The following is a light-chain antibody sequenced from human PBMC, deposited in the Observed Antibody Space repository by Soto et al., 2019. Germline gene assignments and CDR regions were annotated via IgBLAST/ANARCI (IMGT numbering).Light chain of an antibody. CDR1: KIASKN. CDR3: SSYTSSSTRDYV. Sequence: SYELTQPLSVSVALGQTARITCGGNKIASKNVHWYQQKPGQAPVLVIYRDSNRPSGIPERFSGSKSGNTASLTISGLQAEDEADYYCSSYTSSSTRDYVFGTGTKVTVL. CDR2: RDS. J-gene: IGLJ1*01. V-gene: IGLV3-9*01.